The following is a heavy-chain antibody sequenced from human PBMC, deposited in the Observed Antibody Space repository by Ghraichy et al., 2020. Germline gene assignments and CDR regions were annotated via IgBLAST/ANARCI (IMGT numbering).Heavy chain of an antibody. CDR1: GGSISRSDW. Sequence: GSLRLSCAFSGGSISRSDWWTWVRQPPGKGLEWIGEINHSGTTNYTPSLKSRVTISRDKSKNQFSLKLSSVTAADTAVYYCARNGGKSDFDSWGQGTLVTVSS. D-gene: IGHD4-23*01. CDR2: INHSGTT. V-gene: IGHV4-4*02. J-gene: IGHJ4*02. CDR3: ARNGGKSDFDS.